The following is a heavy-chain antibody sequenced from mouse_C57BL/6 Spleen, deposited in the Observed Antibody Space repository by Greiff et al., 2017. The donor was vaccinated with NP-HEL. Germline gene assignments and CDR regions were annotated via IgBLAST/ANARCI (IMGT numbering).Heavy chain of an antibody. J-gene: IGHJ2*01. CDR3: ARCSSRLCFDY. Sequence: QVQLKQPGAELVKPGASVKLSCKASGYTFTSYWMHWVKQRPGQGLEWIGMIHPNSGSTNYNEKFKSKATLTVDKSSSTAYMQLSSLTSEDYAVSYFARCSSRLCFDYWGKGTTLTVSS. CDR2: IHPNSGST. CDR1: GYTFTSYW. D-gene: IGHD1-1*01. V-gene: IGHV1-64*01.